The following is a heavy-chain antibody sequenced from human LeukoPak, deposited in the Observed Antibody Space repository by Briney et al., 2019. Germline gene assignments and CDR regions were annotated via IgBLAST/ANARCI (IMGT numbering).Heavy chain of an antibody. D-gene: IGHD3-3*01. CDR3: ARSGVASEYDFWSGYPTPYVY. J-gene: IGHJ4*02. V-gene: IGHV4-34*01. CDR2: INHSGST. CDR1: GGSFSGYY. Sequence: PSETLSLTCAVYGGSFSGYYWSWIRQPPGKGLEWIGEINHSGSTNYNPSLKSRVTISVDTSKNQFSLKLSSVTAADTAVYYCARSGVASEYDFWSGYPTPYVYWGQGTLVTVSS.